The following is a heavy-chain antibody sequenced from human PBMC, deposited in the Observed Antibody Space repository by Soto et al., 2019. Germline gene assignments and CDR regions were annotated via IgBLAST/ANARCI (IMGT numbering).Heavy chain of an antibody. CDR3: ARGHYYYGMDV. Sequence: PSETRSLTCTVSNGSVSSGTYSWSWVRQPPGKGLEWIGYIYYSGTTYYTPSLKSRLTMSMDRANDHFSLNLTSVTAADTAVYFCARGHYYYGMDVWGQGITVTVSS. V-gene: IGHV4-30-2*01. CDR1: NGSVSSGTYS. J-gene: IGHJ6*02. CDR2: IYYSGTT.